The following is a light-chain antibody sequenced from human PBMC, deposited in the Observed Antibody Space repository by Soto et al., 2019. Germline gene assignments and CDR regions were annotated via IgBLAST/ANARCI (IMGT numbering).Light chain of an antibody. CDR3: QQSYSTPIT. CDR1: QSISSY. CDR2: AAS. J-gene: IGKJ5*01. Sequence: DIQMTQSPSSLSASVGDRVTITFRASQSISSYLNCYQQKPGKAPKVLIYAASNLQSGVPSRFSGSGSGTDFTLTISCLQPEDFATYYCQQSYSTPITFGQGTRLEIK. V-gene: IGKV1-39*01.